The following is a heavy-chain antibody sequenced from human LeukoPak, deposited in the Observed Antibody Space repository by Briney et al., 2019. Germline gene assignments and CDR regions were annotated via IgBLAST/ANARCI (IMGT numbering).Heavy chain of an antibody. V-gene: IGHV6-1*01. J-gene: IGHJ4*02. D-gene: IGHD2-15*01. CDR3: ARGPTSRGVAFDY. Sequence: SQTLSLTCAISGDSVSTSSVSTNSVAWNWIRQSPSRGLEWLGRTYYRSKWYNDYAVSVKSRITVNPDTSKNQFSLQLNSVTPEDTAVYYCARGPTSRGVAFDYWGQGTLVTVSS. CDR1: GDSVSTSSVSTNSVA. CDR2: TYYRSKWYN.